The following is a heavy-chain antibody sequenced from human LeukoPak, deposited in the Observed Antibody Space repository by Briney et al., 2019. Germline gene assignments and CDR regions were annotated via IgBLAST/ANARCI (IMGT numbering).Heavy chain of an antibody. CDR1: GGSLSGYY. D-gene: IGHD4-17*01. CDR3: ARAPAHRSTTVTTFSWFDP. Sequence: SETLSLTCAVYGGSLSGYYWSWIRQPPGKGLEWIGEINHSGSTNYNPSLKSRVTISVDTSKNQFSLKLSSVTAADTAVYYCARAPAHRSTTVTTFSWFDPWGQGTLVTVSS. CDR2: INHSGST. J-gene: IGHJ5*02. V-gene: IGHV4-34*01.